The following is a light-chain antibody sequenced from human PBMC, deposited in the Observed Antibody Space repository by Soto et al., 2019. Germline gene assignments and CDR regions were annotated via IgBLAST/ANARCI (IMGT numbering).Light chain of an antibody. Sequence: QSVLTQPRSVSGSPGQSVTISCTGTSSDVGGYNYVSWYQQHPGKAPKLMIYDVSKRPSGVPDRFSGSKSGNTASLTISGIQAEDEADYYCCSYAGSYTFVVFGGGPKVTVL. CDR2: DVS. CDR1: SSDVGGYNY. CDR3: CSYAGSYTFVV. V-gene: IGLV2-11*01. J-gene: IGLJ2*01.